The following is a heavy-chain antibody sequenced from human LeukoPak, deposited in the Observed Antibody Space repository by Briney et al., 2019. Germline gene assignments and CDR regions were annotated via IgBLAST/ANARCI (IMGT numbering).Heavy chain of an antibody. CDR1: GFTFSSYS. Sequence: GGSLRLSCAASGFTFSSYSMNWVRQAPGKGLEWVSVIYSGGSTYYADSVKGRFTISRDNSKNTLYLQMNSLRAEDTAAYYCARRSPYSSSSEGFDYWGQGTLVTVSS. J-gene: IGHJ4*02. V-gene: IGHV3-66*02. CDR2: IYSGGST. CDR3: ARRSPYSSSSEGFDY. D-gene: IGHD6-6*01.